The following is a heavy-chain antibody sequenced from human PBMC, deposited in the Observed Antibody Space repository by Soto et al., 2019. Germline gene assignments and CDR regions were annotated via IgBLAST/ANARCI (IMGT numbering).Heavy chain of an antibody. J-gene: IGHJ4*02. CDR3: ARPKDYADCLDY. D-gene: IGHD4-17*01. Sequence: QVQLVQSGAEVKKPGASVKVSCKASGYTFTRYNMHWVRQAPGQRLEWMGWINAGNGNTKYSRKFQGRVTFTRDTPANTAYMELSSLTSEDTAVYYCARPKDYADCLDYWGQGTLVTVSS. V-gene: IGHV1-3*01. CDR2: INAGNGNT. CDR1: GYTFTRYN.